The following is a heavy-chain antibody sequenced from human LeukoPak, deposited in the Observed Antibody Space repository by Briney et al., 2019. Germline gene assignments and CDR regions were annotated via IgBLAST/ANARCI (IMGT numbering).Heavy chain of an antibody. J-gene: IGHJ6*03. CDR2: IYTSGST. CDR1: GGSLSSGSYY. V-gene: IGHV4-61*02. Sequence: SQTLSLTCTVSGGSLSSGSYYWSWTRQPAGKGLEWIGRIYTSGSTNYNPSLKSRVTISGDTSKNQFSLKLSSVTAADTAVYYCARYNYYGSGSYHYYMDVWGKGTTVTISS. D-gene: IGHD3-10*01. CDR3: ARYNYYGSGSYHYYMDV.